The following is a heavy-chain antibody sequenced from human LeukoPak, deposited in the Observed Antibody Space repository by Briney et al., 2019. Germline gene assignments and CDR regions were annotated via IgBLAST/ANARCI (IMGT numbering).Heavy chain of an antibody. CDR3: AREEWQQLAAFDY. CDR1: GFTFSDYY. Sequence: GGSLRLSCAASGFTFSDYYMSWIRQAPGKGLEWVSYISSSGSTIYYADSVKGRFTISRDNAKNSLYLQTNSLRAEDTAVYYCAREEWQQLAAFDYWGQGTLVTVPS. V-gene: IGHV3-11*04. D-gene: IGHD6-13*01. J-gene: IGHJ4*02. CDR2: ISSSGSTI.